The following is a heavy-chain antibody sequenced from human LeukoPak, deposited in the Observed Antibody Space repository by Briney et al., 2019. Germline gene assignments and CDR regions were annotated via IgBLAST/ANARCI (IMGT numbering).Heavy chain of an antibody. D-gene: IGHD2-15*01. V-gene: IGHV3-21*01. Sequence: GGSLRLSXAASGFTFSSYSMNWVRQAQGKGLEWVSSISSSSSYIYYADSVKGRFTISRDNAKNSLYLQMNSLRAEDTAVYYCARAEGYCSGGSCYYYYYMDVWGKGTTVTVSS. J-gene: IGHJ6*03. CDR3: ARAEGYCSGGSCYYYYYMDV. CDR1: GFTFSSYS. CDR2: ISSSSSYI.